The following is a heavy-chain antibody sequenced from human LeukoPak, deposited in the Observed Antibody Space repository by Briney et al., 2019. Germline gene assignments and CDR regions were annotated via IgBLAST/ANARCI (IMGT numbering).Heavy chain of an antibody. J-gene: IGHJ5*02. CDR1: GYTFTSYG. V-gene: IGHV1-18*01. D-gene: IGHD6-13*01. CDR2: ISAYNGNT. CDR3: ARGPIAAAGTWHNWFDP. Sequence: GASVNVSCKASGYTFTSYGFSWVRQAPGQGLEWMGWISAYNGNTHYAQKLQDRVTMTTDTSTSTAYMELRSLRSDDTAVYYCARGPIAAAGTWHNWFDPWGQGTLVTVSS.